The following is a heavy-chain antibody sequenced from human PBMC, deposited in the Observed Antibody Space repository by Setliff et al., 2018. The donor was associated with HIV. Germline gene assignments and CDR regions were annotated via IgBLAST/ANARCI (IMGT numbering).Heavy chain of an antibody. D-gene: IGHD3-22*01. CDR3: ARGPATSGLAYYMDV. Sequence: PSETLSLTCTASRGSISSHYWSWIRQPPGKGLEWIGFVYYSGDTNYNPSLKSRASISLDTSKNQFSLNLTSSSAADTAVYYCARGPATSGLAYYMDVWGKRTTVTVSS. CDR1: RGSISSHY. J-gene: IGHJ6*03. V-gene: IGHV4-59*11. CDR2: VYYSGDT.